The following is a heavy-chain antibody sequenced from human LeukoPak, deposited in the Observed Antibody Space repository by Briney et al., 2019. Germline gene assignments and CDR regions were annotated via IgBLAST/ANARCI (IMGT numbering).Heavy chain of an antibody. CDR2: IFHTGHT. D-gene: IGHD3-10*01. V-gene: IGHV4-30-2*01. CDR3: ARGFYGAGSHFDY. CDR1: GGSISSGDFP. J-gene: IGHJ4*02. Sequence: SQTLSLTCAVSGGSISSGDFPWSWIRQPPGKGLEWIGYIFHTGHTSYNPSLKSRVTISVDMSKNPLSLTLTSVTAADTAVYYCARGFYGAGSHFDYWGQGTLVTVSS.